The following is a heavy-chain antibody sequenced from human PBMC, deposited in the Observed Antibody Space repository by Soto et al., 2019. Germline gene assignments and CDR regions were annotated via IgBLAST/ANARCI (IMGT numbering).Heavy chain of an antibody. CDR1: GFSLSTSGVG. D-gene: IGHD7-27*01. V-gene: IGHV2-5*02. CDR3: AHSRTGDRHPSFDY. J-gene: IGHJ4*02. Sequence: QITLKESGPTLVKPTQPLTLTCTFSGFSLSTSGVGVGWIRQPPGKALEWLALLYWDDAKRYSPSLKSRLTITKDTSKNQVVLTMANMDPVDTATYYCAHSRTGDRHPSFDYWGQGTLVTVSS. CDR2: LYWDDAK.